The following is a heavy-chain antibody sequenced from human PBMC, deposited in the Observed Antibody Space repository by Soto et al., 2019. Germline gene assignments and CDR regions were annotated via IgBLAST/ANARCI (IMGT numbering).Heavy chain of an antibody. CDR1: GDSVSGGDSY. CDR2: TSFSGYT. V-gene: IGHV4-30-4*01. CDR3: VRGGNPYHYATSGPGTFDK. Sequence: QVQLQESGPGLVKPSQTLSLTCTVSGDSVSGGDSYWSWIRQPPGKALEWIGYTSFSGYTSYTPSLKSRVTISVDMSKTQFSVRLTSVPAADTAIYYCVRGGNPYHYATSGPGTFDKWGQGTLVSVSS. D-gene: IGHD3-22*01. J-gene: IGHJ4*02.